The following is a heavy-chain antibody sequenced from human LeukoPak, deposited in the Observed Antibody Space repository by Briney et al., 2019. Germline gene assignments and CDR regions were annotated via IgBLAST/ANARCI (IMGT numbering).Heavy chain of an antibody. CDR2: ISDSGGST. J-gene: IGHJ4*02. D-gene: IGHD4-23*01. CDR3: ARAGNAVDY. Sequence: GGSLRLSCAVSGITLSNYGMGWVRQAPGKGLEWVAGISDSGGSTNYADSVKGRFTISRDNPKNTLYLQMNSLRAEDTAVYYCARAGNAVDYWGQGTLVTVSS. V-gene: IGHV3-23*01. CDR1: GITLSNYG.